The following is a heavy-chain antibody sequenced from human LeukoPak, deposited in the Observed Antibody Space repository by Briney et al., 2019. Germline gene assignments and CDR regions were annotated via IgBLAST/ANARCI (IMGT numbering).Heavy chain of an antibody. Sequence: SETLSLTCTVSGGSVSSSYYWGWIRQPPGKGLEWIGSFYYTGGTYYSPSFRSRVIISADTSKNQFSLYFHSVTAADTAVYFCGGSHSSSWYDFWGQGTLVTVSS. J-gene: IGHJ4*02. CDR2: FYYTGGT. V-gene: IGHV4-39*07. CDR3: GGSHSSSWYDF. CDR1: GGSVSSSYY. D-gene: IGHD6-13*01.